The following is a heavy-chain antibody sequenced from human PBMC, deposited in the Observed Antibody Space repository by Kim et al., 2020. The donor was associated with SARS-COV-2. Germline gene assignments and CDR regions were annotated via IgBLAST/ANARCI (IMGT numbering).Heavy chain of an antibody. V-gene: IGHV3-30*18. CDR1: GFTFSSYG. Sequence: GGSLRLSCAASGFTFSSYGMHWVRQAPGKGLEWVAVISYDGSNKYYADSVKGRFTISRDNSKNTLYLQMNSLRAEDTAVYYCANSMHGYYMDVWGKGTT. CDR3: ANSMHGYYMDV. J-gene: IGHJ6*03. D-gene: IGHD3-3*02. CDR2: ISYDGSNK.